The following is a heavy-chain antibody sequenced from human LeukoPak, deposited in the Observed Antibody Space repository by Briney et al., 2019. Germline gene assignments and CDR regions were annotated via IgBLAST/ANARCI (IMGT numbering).Heavy chain of an antibody. CDR2: ISYSGST. Sequence: SETLSLTCTVSGGSFNSYYWSLVRQPAGKGLEWIGYISYSGSTNYNPSLKSRVTLSVDTSKNQISLKLRFVTAADTAVYYCAKGFGNVVGWFDPWGQGTLVTVSS. D-gene: IGHD2-15*01. J-gene: IGHJ5*02. CDR1: GGSFNSYY. V-gene: IGHV4-59*01. CDR3: AKGFGNVVGWFDP.